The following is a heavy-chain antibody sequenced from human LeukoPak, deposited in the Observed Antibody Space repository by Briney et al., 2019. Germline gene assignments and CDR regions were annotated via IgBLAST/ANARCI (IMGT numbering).Heavy chain of an antibody. CDR3: ARRIRGAPTDH. CDR2: MNPNSGNT. D-gene: IGHD3-10*01. CDR1: GYTFTTYD. J-gene: IGHJ4*02. Sequence: ASVKFSCKASGYTFTTYDLNWVRQATGQGLEWMGWMNPNSGNTGYAQKFQGRVTMTRNTSISTAYMELNNLTSEDTAVYYCARRIRGAPTDHWGQGTLVTVSS. V-gene: IGHV1-8*01.